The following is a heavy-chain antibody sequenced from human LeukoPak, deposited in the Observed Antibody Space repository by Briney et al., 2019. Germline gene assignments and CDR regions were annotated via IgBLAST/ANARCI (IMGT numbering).Heavy chain of an antibody. CDR1: ENTFTNYY. D-gene: IGHD6-13*01. V-gene: IGHV1-46*01. CDR2: INPNGGRT. CDR3: ARGRYSSSWYGYFDY. J-gene: IGHJ4*02. Sequence: GASVKVSCKASENTFTNYYMHWVRQAPGQGLEWLGLINPNGGRTSYAQNFQGRVTMTRDTSTTTVYLELSSLRSEDTAVYYCARGRYSSSWYGYFDYWGQGTLVTVSS.